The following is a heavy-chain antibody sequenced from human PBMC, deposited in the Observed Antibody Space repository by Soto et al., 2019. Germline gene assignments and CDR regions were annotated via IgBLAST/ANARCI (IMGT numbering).Heavy chain of an antibody. Sequence: PGGSLRLSCAASGFTFRSYGMHWVRQAPGKGLEWVAVIWFDGSNKYYADSVKGRFTISRDNSKNTLYLEIHSLRAEDTAVYYCARESEDLTSNFDYWGQGTLVTVSS. J-gene: IGHJ4*02. CDR3: ARESEDLTSNFDY. V-gene: IGHV3-33*01. CDR1: GFTFRSYG. CDR2: IWFDGSNK.